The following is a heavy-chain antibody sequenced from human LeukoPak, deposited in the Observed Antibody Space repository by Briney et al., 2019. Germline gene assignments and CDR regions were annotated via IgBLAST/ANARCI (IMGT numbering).Heavy chain of an antibody. CDR3: ARDRGGWYRDSFDI. V-gene: IGHV3-48*04. J-gene: IGHJ3*02. D-gene: IGHD6-19*01. Sequence: GGSLRLSCAASGFVFSNYGMSWVRQAPGKGLEWVSYISSSGYTTDSADSVKGRFTISRDNGKNSLYLQMNSLRAEDTAVYYCARDRGGWYRDSFDIWGQGTMVTVSS. CDR1: GFVFSNYG. CDR2: ISSSGYTT.